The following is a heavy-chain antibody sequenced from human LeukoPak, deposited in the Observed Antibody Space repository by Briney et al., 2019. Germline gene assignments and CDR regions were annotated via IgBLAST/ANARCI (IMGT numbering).Heavy chain of an antibody. CDR1: GYTFSGYY. D-gene: IGHD6-13*01. J-gene: IGHJ4*02. CDR2: ITPVFGTV. Sequence: ASVKVSCKASGYTFSGYYLHWVRQAPGQGLEWMGGITPVFGTVNYAQKFQGRVTITADKSTSTAYMELNSLRSEDTAVYYCARGGSSTWPPRPIDYWGQGTLVTVSS. CDR3: ARGGSSTWPPRPIDY. V-gene: IGHV1-69*06.